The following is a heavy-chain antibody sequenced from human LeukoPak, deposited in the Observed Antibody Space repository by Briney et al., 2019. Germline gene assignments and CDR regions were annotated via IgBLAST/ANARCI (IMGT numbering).Heavy chain of an antibody. CDR3: ASLSIVGATGAPN. CDR1: GGSISRSGYY. V-gene: IGHV4-39*01. J-gene: IGHJ4*02. Sequence: PSETLSLTCTVSGGSISRSGYYWGWIRQPPGKGLEWIGSVSYSGSTYYNPSLKSRVTISIDTDTSKNQFSLRLTSVTAADTAVYYCASLSIVGATGAPNWGQGTLVTVSS. D-gene: IGHD1-26*01. CDR2: VSYSGST.